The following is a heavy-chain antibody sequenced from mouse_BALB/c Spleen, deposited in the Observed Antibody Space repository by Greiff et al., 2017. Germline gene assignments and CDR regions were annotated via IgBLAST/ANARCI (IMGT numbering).Heavy chain of an antibody. V-gene: IGHV5-9-4*01. Sequence: EVMLVESGGGLVKPGGSLKLSCAASGFTFSSYAMSWVRQSPEKRLEWVAEISSGGSYTYYPDTVTGRFTISRDNAKNTLYLEMSSLRSEDTAMYDCARDNGYYGDYAMDYWGQGTSVTVSS. D-gene: IGHD2-3*01. CDR2: ISSGGSYT. CDR1: GFTFSSYA. J-gene: IGHJ4*01. CDR3: ARDNGYYGDYAMDY.